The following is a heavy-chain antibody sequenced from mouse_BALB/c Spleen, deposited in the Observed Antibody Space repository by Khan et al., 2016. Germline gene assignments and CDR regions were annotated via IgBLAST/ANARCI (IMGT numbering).Heavy chain of an antibody. CDR1: GYAFSSYW. D-gene: IGHD4-1*01. CDR3: AKLTGTREATDY. J-gene: IGHJ4*01. Sequence: QVRLQQSGAELVRPGSSVKISCKASGYAFSSYWMNWVKQRPGQSLEWIGQIYPCDGDTNYNGKFKGKATLTADKSSSTAYMQLSSLTSEDSAVYFWAKLTGTREATDYWGQGTSVTVSS. CDR2: IYPCDGDT. V-gene: IGHV1-80*01.